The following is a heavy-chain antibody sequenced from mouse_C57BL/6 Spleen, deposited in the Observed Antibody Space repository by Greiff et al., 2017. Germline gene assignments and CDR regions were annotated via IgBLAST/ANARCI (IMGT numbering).Heavy chain of an antibody. J-gene: IGHJ4*01. CDR3: ASLAGTNYCALDY. D-gene: IGHD4-1*01. CDR2: IYPGDGDT. V-gene: IGHV1-82*01. CDR1: GYAFTSSW. Sequence: QVQLQQSGPELVQPGASVKISCKASGYAFTSSWMHWVKQRPGKGLEWIGRIYPGDGDTNYTGKFKGKATLTADKSSSTAYMQLSSLTSEDSAVYFCASLAGTNYCALDYWGQGTTVTVSA.